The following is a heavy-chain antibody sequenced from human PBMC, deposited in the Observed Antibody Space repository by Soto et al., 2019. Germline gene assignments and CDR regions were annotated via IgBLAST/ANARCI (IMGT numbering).Heavy chain of an antibody. D-gene: IGHD6-13*01. J-gene: IGHJ3*02. CDR3: TTARWVGGYSSFADAFGI. V-gene: IGHV3-15*01. CDR2: IKSKTDGGTT. CDR1: GFTFSNAW. Sequence: PGGSLRLSCAASGFTFSNAWMSWVRQAPGKGLEWVGRIKSKTDGGTTDYAAPVKGRFTISRDDSKNTLYLQMNSLKTEDTAVYYCTTARWVGGYSSFADAFGIWGQGKMVTVSS.